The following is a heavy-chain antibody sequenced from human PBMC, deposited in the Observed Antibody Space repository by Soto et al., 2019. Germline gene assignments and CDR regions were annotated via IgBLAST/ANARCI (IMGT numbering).Heavy chain of an antibody. V-gene: IGHV2-5*02. D-gene: IGHD2-8*01. CDR3: VHRPPGCTTRTCWASIDY. J-gene: IGHJ4*02. CDR1: GFSLTTSGMG. Sequence: QITLEESGPTLLKPTQTLTLTCTVSGFSLTTSGMGVGWIRQPPGKALEWLALIYWDDDKRYRPSLQNRHTFTKDTSSDQVVLTLNHVAPMDTGTYYGVHRPPGCTTRTCWASIDYWGQGTLVTVSS. CDR2: IYWDDDK.